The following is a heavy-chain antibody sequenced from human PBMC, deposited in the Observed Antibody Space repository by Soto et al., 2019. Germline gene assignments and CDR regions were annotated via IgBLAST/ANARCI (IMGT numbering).Heavy chain of an antibody. Sequence: GGSLTLSCAASGFTFSSYGMHWVRQAPGKGLEWVAVISYDGSNKYYADSVKGRFTISRDNSKNTLYLQMNSLRAEDTAVYYCAKAPYVAGTPYFDYWGQGTLVTVSS. J-gene: IGHJ4*02. V-gene: IGHV3-30*18. CDR3: AKAPYVAGTPYFDY. CDR1: GFTFSSYG. CDR2: ISYDGSNK. D-gene: IGHD6-19*01.